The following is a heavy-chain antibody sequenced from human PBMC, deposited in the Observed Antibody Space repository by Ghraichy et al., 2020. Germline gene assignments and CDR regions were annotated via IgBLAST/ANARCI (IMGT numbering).Heavy chain of an antibody. D-gene: IGHD3-3*01. CDR2: ISSSSSYI. CDR3: ARDPPTYYDFWSGYYSY. Sequence: GGSLRLSCAASGFTFSSYSMNWVRQAPGKGLEWVSSISSSSSYIYYADSVKGRFTISRDNAKNSLYLQMNSLRAEDTAVYYCARDPPTYYDFWSGYYSYWGQGTLVTVSS. V-gene: IGHV3-21*01. J-gene: IGHJ4*02. CDR1: GFTFSSYS.